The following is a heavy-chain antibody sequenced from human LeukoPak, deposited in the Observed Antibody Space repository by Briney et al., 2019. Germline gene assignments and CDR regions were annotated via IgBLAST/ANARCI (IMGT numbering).Heavy chain of an antibody. CDR1: GFTFSSYS. CDR2: ISSSSSYI. V-gene: IGHV3-21*01. Sequence: GGSLRLSCAASGFTFSSYSMNWVRQAPGKGLEWVSPISSSSSYIYYADSVKGRFTISRDNAKNSLYLQMNSLRAEDTAVYYCARGVVTIFGVVPYFDYWGQGTLVTVSS. D-gene: IGHD3-3*01. J-gene: IGHJ4*02. CDR3: ARGVVTIFGVVPYFDY.